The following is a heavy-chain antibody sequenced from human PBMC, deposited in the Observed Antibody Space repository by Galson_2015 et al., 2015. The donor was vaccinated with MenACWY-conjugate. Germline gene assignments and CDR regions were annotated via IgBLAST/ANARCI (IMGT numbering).Heavy chain of an antibody. CDR2: ISVSNGAT. J-gene: IGHJ5*02. CDR3: ARGLSLWSGYQTWFDP. CDR1: GDTFTNYG. Sequence: SVKVSCKASGDTFTNYGITWVRQAPGQGLEWMGWISVSNGATDYAQKFQGRVSMTTDTSTSTAYMELRSLRSDDTALYYCARGLSLWSGYQTWFDPWGQGTLVTVSS. V-gene: IGHV1-18*01. D-gene: IGHD3-3*01.